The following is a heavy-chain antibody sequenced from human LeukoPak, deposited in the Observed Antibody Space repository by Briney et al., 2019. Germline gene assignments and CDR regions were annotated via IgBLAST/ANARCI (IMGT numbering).Heavy chain of an antibody. CDR3: ARGLFYDFWSGLYYYGMDV. J-gene: IGHJ6*02. D-gene: IGHD3-3*01. CDR1: GGSFSGYY. CDR2: INHSGST. Sequence: SETLSLTCAVYGGSFSGYYWSWIRQPPGKGLEWIGEINHSGSTNYNPSLKSRVTIPVDTSKNQFSLKLSSVTAADTAVYYCARGLFYDFWSGLYYYGMDVWGQGTTVTVSS. V-gene: IGHV4-34*01.